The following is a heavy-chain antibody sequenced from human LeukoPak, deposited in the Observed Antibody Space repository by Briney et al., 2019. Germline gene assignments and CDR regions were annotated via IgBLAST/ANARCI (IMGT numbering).Heavy chain of an antibody. D-gene: IGHD2-15*01. CDR2: ISGSGGST. CDR1: GFTFSSYA. V-gene: IGHV3-23*01. J-gene: IGHJ4*02. Sequence: GGSLRLSCAASGFTFSSYAMSWVRQAPGKGLEWVSAISGSGGSTYYADSVKGRFTISRDNSKNTLYLQMNSLRAEDTAVYYCAKVAVAVVVAATPIDYWGQGTLVTVSS. CDR3: AKVAVAVVVAATPIDY.